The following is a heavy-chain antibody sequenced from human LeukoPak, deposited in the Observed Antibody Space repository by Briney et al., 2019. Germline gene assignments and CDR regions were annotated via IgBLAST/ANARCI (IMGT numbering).Heavy chain of an antibody. D-gene: IGHD3-22*01. CDR2: IYYSGST. Sequence: PSETLSLTCTVSGGSISGSYWSWIRQPPGKTLEWVGYIYYSGSTNYNPSLKSRVTISIDTSKNQFFLKLTSVTAADTAVYYCSRVDDSSAFDPWGQGTLVTVSS. CDR3: SRVDDSSAFDP. CDR1: GGSISGSY. J-gene: IGHJ5*02. V-gene: IGHV4-59*01.